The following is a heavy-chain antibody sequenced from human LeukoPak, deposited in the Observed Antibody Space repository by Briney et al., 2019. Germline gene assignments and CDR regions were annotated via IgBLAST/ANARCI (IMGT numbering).Heavy chain of an antibody. CDR1: GFTFSSYA. CDR2: ISGNGGST. Sequence: GGSLRLSCAASGFTFSSYAMSWVRQAPGKGLEWVSSISGNGGSTYYAVSVQGRFTISRDNSKNTLYLQMNSLKVEDTAVYYCAKDRWAARIISDAFDIWGQGTMVT. CDR3: AKDRWAARIISDAFDI. J-gene: IGHJ3*02. D-gene: IGHD6-6*01. V-gene: IGHV3-23*01.